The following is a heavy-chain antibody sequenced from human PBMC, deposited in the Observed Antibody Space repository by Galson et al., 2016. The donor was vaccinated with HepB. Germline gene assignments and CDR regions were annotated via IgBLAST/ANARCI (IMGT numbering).Heavy chain of an antibody. D-gene: IGHD2-21*02. J-gene: IGHJ4*02. V-gene: IGHV4-4*01. CDR1: GDSVSSNKW. Sequence: EPLSLTCAVYGDSVSSNKWWTWVRQPPGKGLEWIGEIHHRRSSNFNPSLKSRVTISVDKSKNQFSLRLNSVTAADTAVYFCARGGDWRLDYWGQGSLVTVSS. CDR2: IHHRRSS. CDR3: ARGGDWRLDY.